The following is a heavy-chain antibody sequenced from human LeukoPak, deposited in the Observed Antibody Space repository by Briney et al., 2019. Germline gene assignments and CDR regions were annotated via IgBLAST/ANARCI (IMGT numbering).Heavy chain of an antibody. D-gene: IGHD2-21*02. Sequence: GGSLRLSCAASAFTFSSYSVNWVRQAPGKGLEWVSYISSGSSAIYYADSVKGRFTISRDNAKNSLYLQMNSLRAEDTAVYYCARGGVPGVTAIQSHAFDIWGQGTMVTVSS. J-gene: IGHJ3*02. CDR2: ISSGSSAI. CDR3: ARGGVPGVTAIQSHAFDI. V-gene: IGHV3-48*04. CDR1: AFTFSSYS.